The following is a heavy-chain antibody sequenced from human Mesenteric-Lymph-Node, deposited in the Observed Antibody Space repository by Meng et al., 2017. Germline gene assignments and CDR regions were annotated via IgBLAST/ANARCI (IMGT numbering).Heavy chain of an antibody. J-gene: IGHJ4*02. Sequence: SESLSLTCTISGGSISSYYWSWIRQPPGKGLEWIGYIHHSGSTNYNPSLKSRVAISVDTSKNQFSLKLSSVTAADTAVYYCARASLRLGELSRPDDWGQGTQVTVSS. CDR2: IHHSGST. D-gene: IGHD3-16*02. V-gene: IGHV4-59*01. CDR3: ARASLRLGELSRPDD. CDR1: GGSISSYY.